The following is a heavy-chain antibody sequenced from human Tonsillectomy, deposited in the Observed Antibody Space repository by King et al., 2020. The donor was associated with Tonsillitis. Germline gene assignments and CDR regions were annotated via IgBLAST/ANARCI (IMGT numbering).Heavy chain of an antibody. J-gene: IGHJ4*02. D-gene: IGHD3-10*01. CDR3: ARELRFGELIDY. V-gene: IGHV1-18*04. Sequence: VQLVESGAEVKKPGASVKVSCTASGYTFTSYGISWVRQAPGQGLEWMGWISAYNGNTNYAQKFQGRVTMTTDTSTSTVYMELRSLRSDDTAVYYCARELRFGELIDYWGQGTLVTVSS. CDR2: ISAYNGNT. CDR1: GYTFTSYG.